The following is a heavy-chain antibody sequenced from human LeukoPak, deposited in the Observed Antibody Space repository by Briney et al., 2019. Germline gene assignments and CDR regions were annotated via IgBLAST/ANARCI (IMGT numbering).Heavy chain of an antibody. Sequence: GGSLRLSCAASGFTFSTYSMHWVRQAPGKGLEWVSSISSSSSYIYYAGSVKGRFTISRDNAKNSLYLQMNSLRAEDTAVYYCTRDNPYSESLAADDAFDIWGQGTMVTVSS. CDR3: TRDNPYSESLAADDAFDI. D-gene: IGHD1-26*01. CDR1: GFTFSTYS. J-gene: IGHJ3*02. CDR2: ISSSSSYI. V-gene: IGHV3-21*01.